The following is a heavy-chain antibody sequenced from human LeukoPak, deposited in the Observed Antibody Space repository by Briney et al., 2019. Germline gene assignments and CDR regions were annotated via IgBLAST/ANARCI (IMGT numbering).Heavy chain of an antibody. J-gene: IGHJ4*02. CDR3: ARGVDTAMVLNY. V-gene: IGHV1/OR15-2*02. D-gene: IGHD5-18*01. CDR2: ISTYNGNT. CDR1: GYTFTGYY. Sequence: ASVKVSCKASGYTFTGYYMHWVRQAPGQGLEWMGWISTYNGNTNYAQKFQGRVTITADKSTSTAYMELSSLRSEDTAVYYCARGVDTAMVLNYWGQGTLVTVSS.